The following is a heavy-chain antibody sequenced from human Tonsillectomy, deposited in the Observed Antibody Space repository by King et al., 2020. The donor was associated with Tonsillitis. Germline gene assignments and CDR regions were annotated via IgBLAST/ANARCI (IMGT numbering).Heavy chain of an antibody. CDR1: GFTFSNFA. CDR2: ISGGGDST. Sequence: VQLVESGGGSVQPGGSLRLSCAASGFTFSNFAMTWVRQAPGKGLEWVAGISGGGDSTHYADSVKVRFTISRDNSMNTLYRQMNGRRAEDTAVYYCAKERNLARALGYFGMDVCGQGTTVAVSS. J-gene: IGHJ6*02. CDR3: AKERNLARALGYFGMDV. V-gene: IGHV3-23*04. D-gene: IGHD2/OR15-2a*01.